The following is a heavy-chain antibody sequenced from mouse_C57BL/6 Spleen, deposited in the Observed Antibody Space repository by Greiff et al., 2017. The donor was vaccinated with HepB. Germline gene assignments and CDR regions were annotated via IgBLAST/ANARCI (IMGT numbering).Heavy chain of an antibody. J-gene: IGHJ1*03. CDR2: IYPGSGST. D-gene: IGHD1-1*01. CDR1: GYTFPTYW. Sequence: QVQLQQPGAELVKPGASVKMYCKASGYTFPTYWITWVKQRPGQGREWIGDIYPGSGSTNYNEKFKSKATLTVDTSSGTAYMQLSSLTSEDSAVYYCAREATVVAHWYFDVWGTGTTVTVSS. CDR3: AREATVVAHWYFDV. V-gene: IGHV1-55*01.